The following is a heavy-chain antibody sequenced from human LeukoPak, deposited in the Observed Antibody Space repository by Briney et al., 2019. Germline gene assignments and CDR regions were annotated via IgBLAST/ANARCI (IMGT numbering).Heavy chain of an antibody. J-gene: IGHJ4*02. D-gene: IGHD2-15*01. V-gene: IGHV4-38-2*02. CDR1: GYSISSGYY. CDR2: IYHSGST. Sequence: PSETLSPTCTVSGYSISSGYYWGWIRQPPGKGLEWIGSIYHSGSTYYNPSLKSRVTISVDTSKNQFSLKLSSVTAADTAVYYCASVGKGYCSGGSCPTNYFDYWGQGTLVTVPS. CDR3: ASVGKGYCSGGSCPTNYFDY.